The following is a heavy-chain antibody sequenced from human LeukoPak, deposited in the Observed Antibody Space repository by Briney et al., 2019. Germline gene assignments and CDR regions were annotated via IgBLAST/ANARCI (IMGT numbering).Heavy chain of an antibody. CDR2: IYYSGST. J-gene: IGHJ4*02. D-gene: IGHD3-10*01. V-gene: IGHV4-39*01. Sequence: SETLSLTCTVSGGSISSSSYYWGWIRQPPGKGLEWIGSIYYSGSTYYNPSLKSRVTISVDTSKNQFSLKLSSVTAADTAVYYCVRHTSREYYFDYWGQGTLVTVSS. CDR1: GGSISSSSYY. CDR3: VRHTSREYYFDY.